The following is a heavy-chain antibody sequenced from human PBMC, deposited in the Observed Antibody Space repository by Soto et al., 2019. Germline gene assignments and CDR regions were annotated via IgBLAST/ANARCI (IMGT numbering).Heavy chain of an antibody. J-gene: IGHJ6*02. V-gene: IGHV3-11*06. CDR1: GFTFSDYY. CDR3: ARDGGSSWPEDYYGMDV. Sequence: PGGSLRLSCAASGFTFSDYYMSWIRQAPGKGLEWVSYISSSSSYTNYADSVKGRFTISRDNAKNSLYLQMNSLRAEDTAVYYCARDGGSSWPEDYYGMDVWGQGTTVTVSS. D-gene: IGHD6-13*01. CDR2: ISSSSSYT.